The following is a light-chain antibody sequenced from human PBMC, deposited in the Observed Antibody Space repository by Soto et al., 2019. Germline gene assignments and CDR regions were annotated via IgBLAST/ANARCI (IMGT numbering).Light chain of an antibody. CDR1: SSNIGGNS. CDR3: GSWDSSLSAYV. J-gene: IGLJ1*01. V-gene: IGLV1-51*01. Sequence: QSVLTQPPSVSAAPGQKVTISCSGSSSNIGGNSVSSYQQLPGTAPKLLIYDDNKRPSGIPDRFSGSKSGTSATLGITGFQTGDEADYYGGSWDSSLSAYVFGTGTKVTVL. CDR2: DDN.